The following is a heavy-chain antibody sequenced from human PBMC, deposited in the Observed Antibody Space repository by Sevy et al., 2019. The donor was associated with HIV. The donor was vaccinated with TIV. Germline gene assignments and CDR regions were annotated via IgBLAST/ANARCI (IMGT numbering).Heavy chain of an antibody. CDR3: ARDGSSSWREIDV. Sequence: GGSLRLSCAASGFTVSSNYMSWVRQAPGKGLEWVSVIYSGGRTYYADSVKGRFTISRDNSKNTLYLQMNSLRAEDTAVYYCARDGSSSWREIDVWGQGTTVTVSS. CDR1: GFTVSSNY. V-gene: IGHV3-66*01. J-gene: IGHJ6*02. D-gene: IGHD6-13*01. CDR2: IYSGGRT.